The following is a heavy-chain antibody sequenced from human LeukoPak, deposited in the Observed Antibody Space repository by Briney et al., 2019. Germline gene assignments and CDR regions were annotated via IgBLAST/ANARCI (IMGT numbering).Heavy chain of an antibody. CDR3: ARGYGEYYYYYYGMDV. J-gene: IGHJ6*02. CDR1: GYTFTSYD. D-gene: IGHD4-17*01. Sequence: ASVKVSCKASGYTFTSYDINWVRQATGQGLEWMGWMNPNSGNTGYAQKFQGRVTMTRNTSISTAYMELSSLRSEDTAVYYCARGYGEYYYYYYGMDVWGRGTTVTVSS. V-gene: IGHV1-8*01. CDR2: MNPNSGNT.